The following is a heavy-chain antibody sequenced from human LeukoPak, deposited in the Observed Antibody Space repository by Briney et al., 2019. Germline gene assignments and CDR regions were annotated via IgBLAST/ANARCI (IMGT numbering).Heavy chain of an antibody. D-gene: IGHD3-10*01. CDR1: GYSISSGYY. CDR3: ARDFGGDFDY. Sequence: PSETLSLTCTVSGYSISSGYYRGWIRPPPGKGLEWIGSIYHSGSTYYNPSLKSRVTISVDTSKNQFSLKLSSVTAADTAVYYCARDFGGDFDYWGQGTLVTVSS. CDR2: IYHSGST. V-gene: IGHV4-38-2*02. J-gene: IGHJ4*02.